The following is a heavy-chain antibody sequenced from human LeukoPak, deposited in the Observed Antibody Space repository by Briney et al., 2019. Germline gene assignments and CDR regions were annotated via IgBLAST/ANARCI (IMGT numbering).Heavy chain of an antibody. D-gene: IGHD3-10*01. CDR1: GFTFSSYA. CDR3: AKDSFIVVRGVGSDDGFAV. CDR2: ISGSGAGT. J-gene: IGHJ3*01. Sequence: GGSLRLSCAASGFTFSSYAMSWVRQAPGKGLEWVSAISGSGAGTHYADSVKGRFFISRDNSKNTVHLEMNSLRAEDTAVYYCAKDSFIVVRGVGSDDGFAVWGQGTMVTVSS. V-gene: IGHV3-23*01.